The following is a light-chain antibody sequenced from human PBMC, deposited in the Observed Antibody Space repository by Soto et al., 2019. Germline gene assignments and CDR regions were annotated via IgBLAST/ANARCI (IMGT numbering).Light chain of an antibody. CDR2: DAS. Sequence: EIVLTQSPGTLSLSPGERATLSCRASQSVSSSNLAWYQQKPGQAPRLLIYDASNRATGIPARFSGSGSGTDFTLTISSLEPEDSAVYYCQQRSDWPPLTFGGGTKVDIK. CDR3: QQRSDWPPLT. CDR1: QSVSSSN. J-gene: IGKJ4*01. V-gene: IGKV3D-20*02.